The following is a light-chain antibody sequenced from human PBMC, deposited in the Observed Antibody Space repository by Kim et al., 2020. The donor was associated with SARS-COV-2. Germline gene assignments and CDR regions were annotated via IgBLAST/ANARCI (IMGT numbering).Light chain of an antibody. J-gene: IGLJ1*01. Sequence: SYELTQPPSVSVSPGQTVSITCSGDKLGDKYACWYQQKPGQSPVLVIYQDNKRPSGIPERFSGSNSGNTATLTISGTQAMDEADYYCQAWDSSTAVFGTG. CDR3: QAWDSSTAV. V-gene: IGLV3-1*01. CDR1: KLGDKY. CDR2: QDN.